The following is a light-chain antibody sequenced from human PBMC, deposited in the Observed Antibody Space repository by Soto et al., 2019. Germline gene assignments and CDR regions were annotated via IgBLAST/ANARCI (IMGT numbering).Light chain of an antibody. J-gene: IGKJ1*01. CDR3: QKYNSAPRT. CDR1: QGISNY. Sequence: DIQMTQSPSSLSASVGDRVTITCRASQGISNYLAWYQQKPGKVPTLLIYAASTLQSGVPSRFSGSGSRTDFTLTISSLQPEDVANYYCQKYNSAPRTFGQGTKVEIK. CDR2: AAS. V-gene: IGKV1-27*01.